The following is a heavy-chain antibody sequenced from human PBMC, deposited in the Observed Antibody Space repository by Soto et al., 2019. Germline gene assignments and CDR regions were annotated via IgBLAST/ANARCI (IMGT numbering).Heavy chain of an antibody. CDR3: ARDLGGWPDY. V-gene: IGHV1-3*01. CDR2: INGGNGNT. D-gene: IGHD2-15*01. CDR1: GNTVPNYA. Sequence: ASVKVSCKASGNTVPNYAIHWVRQAPGQRLEWMGWINGGNGNTNYSEHFQGRVTITRDTSASTAYMELSSLTSEDTAVYYCARDLGGWPDYWGQGTLVTVSS. J-gene: IGHJ4*02.